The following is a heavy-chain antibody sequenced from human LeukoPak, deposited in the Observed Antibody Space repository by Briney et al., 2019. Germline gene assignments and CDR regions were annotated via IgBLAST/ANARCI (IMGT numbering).Heavy chain of an antibody. V-gene: IGHV3-15*01. Sequence: GGSLRLSCAASGFTFSNAWMSWVRQAPGKGLEWVGRIKSKTDGGTTDYAAPVKGRFTTSRDDSKNTLYLQMNSLKTEDTAVYYCTTSVALLWFGELLGENDYWGQGTLVTVSS. D-gene: IGHD3-10*01. CDR3: TTSVALLWFGELLGENDY. CDR1: GFTFSNAW. J-gene: IGHJ4*02. CDR2: IKSKTDGGTT.